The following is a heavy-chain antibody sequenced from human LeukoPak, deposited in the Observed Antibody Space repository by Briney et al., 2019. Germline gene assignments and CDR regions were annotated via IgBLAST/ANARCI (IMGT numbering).Heavy chain of an antibody. J-gene: IGHJ6*02. V-gene: IGHV3-23*01. CDR2: IRVSGST. Sequence: GGSLRLSCTTSGFTFSSYALSWVRQAPGKGLEWVSGIRVSGSTYYPDSVKGRFTISRDNSKNTLYLQMNSLRAEDTAVYYCARGLVTTVTRGYGMDVWGQGTTVTVSS. CDR3: ARGLVTTVTRGYGMDV. CDR1: GFTFSSYA. D-gene: IGHD4-17*01.